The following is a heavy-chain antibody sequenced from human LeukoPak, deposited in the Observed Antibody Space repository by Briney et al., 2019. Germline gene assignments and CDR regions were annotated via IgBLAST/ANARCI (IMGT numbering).Heavy chain of an antibody. CDR3: ARPHYYDAAWWFDP. D-gene: IGHD3-22*01. CDR1: GYSFSTRW. J-gene: IGHJ5*02. V-gene: IGHV5-51*01. Sequence: GESLKISCQGSGYSFSTRWIAWVRQMPGKGLEYMGIIFPDDSDTKYSPSFRGQVTISADKSINTAYLQWDSLKASDTAMYYCARPHYYDAAWWFDPWGQGTLVTVSS. CDR2: IFPDDSDT.